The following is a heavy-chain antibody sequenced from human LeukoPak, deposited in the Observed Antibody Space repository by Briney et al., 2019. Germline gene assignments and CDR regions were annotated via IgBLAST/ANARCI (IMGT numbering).Heavy chain of an antibody. D-gene: IGHD6-6*01. CDR2: ILPIFATA. V-gene: IGHV1-69*05. CDR3: ASGPDSSSSHTEPNLRIYCYYMDV. Sequence: SLKISCEASVGTFSSYAITSVRQAPRHGVECVGGILPIFATAKYTQKCKGRVTITTDESTSTAYMELSSLRSEDTAVYYCASGPDSSSSHTEPNLRIYCYYMDVWGKGTTVTVSS. J-gene: IGHJ6*03. CDR1: VGTFSSYA.